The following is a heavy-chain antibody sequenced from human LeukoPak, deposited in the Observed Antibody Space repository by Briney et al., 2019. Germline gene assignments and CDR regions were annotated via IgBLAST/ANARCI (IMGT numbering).Heavy chain of an antibody. CDR1: GGSISSYY. CDR3: ARVAMAYYYDSSGYYRPYNWFDP. Sequence: SQTLSLTCAVSGGSISSYYWSWIRQPPGKGLEWIGYIYYSGSTNYNPSLKSRVTISVDTSKNQFSLKLSSVTAADTAVYYCARVAMAYYYDSSGYYRPYNWFDPWGQGTLVTVSS. CDR2: IYYSGST. J-gene: IGHJ5*02. D-gene: IGHD3-22*01. V-gene: IGHV4-59*12.